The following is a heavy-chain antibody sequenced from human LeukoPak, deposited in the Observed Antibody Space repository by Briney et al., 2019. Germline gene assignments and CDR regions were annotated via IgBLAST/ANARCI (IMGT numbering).Heavy chain of an antibody. V-gene: IGHV1-8*02. D-gene: IGHD3-22*01. J-gene: IGHJ4*02. Sequence: ASVKVSCKASGGTFSSYAISWVRQATGQGLEWMGWMNPNSGNTGYAQKFQGRVTMTRNTSISTAYLELSSLRSEDTAVYYCARAAPTYYYGTSGYLIDYWGQGILVTVSS. CDR2: MNPNSGNT. CDR3: ARAAPTYYYGTSGYLIDY. CDR1: GGTFSSYA.